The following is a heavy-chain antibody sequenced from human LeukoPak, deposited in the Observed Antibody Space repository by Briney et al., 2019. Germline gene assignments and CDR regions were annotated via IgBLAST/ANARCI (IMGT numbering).Heavy chain of an antibody. CDR2: INHSGST. CDR3: ARVRFDSGSYYFDY. V-gene: IGHV4-34*01. J-gene: IGHJ4*02. D-gene: IGHD1-26*01. CDR1: GGSFSGYY. Sequence: SETLSLSCDVYGGSFSGYYWSWIRQPPGKGPEWIGEINHSGSTNYNPSLKSRVTISEDKSRNQFSLRMSSVDAADTAVYYCARVRFDSGSYYFDYWGQGTLVTVSS.